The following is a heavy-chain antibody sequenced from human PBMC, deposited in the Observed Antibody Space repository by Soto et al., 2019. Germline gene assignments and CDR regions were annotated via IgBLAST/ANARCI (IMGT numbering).Heavy chain of an antibody. D-gene: IGHD3-22*01. CDR2: ISTYNGDT. Sequence: QVQLVQSGAEVKEPGASVKVSCKASGYTFTTDGMSWVRQAAVQGLDWMGWISTYNGDTKYPASVQGRVTTTTNATTRNALIVLMSLMSDEKAVLYCATGAMDYYDRSGYYPFDYWGQGTLVTVSS. CDR1: GYTFTTDG. V-gene: IGHV1-18*01. J-gene: IGHJ4*02. CDR3: ATGAMDYYDRSGYYPFDY.